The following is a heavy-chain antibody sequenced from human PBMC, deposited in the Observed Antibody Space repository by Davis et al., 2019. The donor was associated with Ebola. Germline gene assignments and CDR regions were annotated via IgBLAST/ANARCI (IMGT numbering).Heavy chain of an antibody. D-gene: IGHD3-22*01. Sequence: GESLKISCAASGFTVSSNYMSWVRQAPGKGLEWVSVIYSGGSTYYADSVKGRFTISGDNSKNTLCLQMNSLRAEDTAVYYCASAYYYDSSGYLLGGWGQGTLVTVSS. CDR3: ASAYYYDSSGYLLGG. J-gene: IGHJ4*02. CDR1: GFTVSSNY. V-gene: IGHV3-53*01. CDR2: IYSGGST.